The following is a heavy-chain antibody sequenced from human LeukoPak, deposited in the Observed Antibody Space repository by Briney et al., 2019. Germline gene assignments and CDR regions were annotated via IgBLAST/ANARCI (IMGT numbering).Heavy chain of an antibody. D-gene: IGHD3-10*01. CDR3: ARRAGKLELDY. Sequence: PSETLSLTCTVSGGSISSYYWSWIRQPPGKGLEWIGCIYYSGSTNYNPSLKSRVTISVDTSKNQFSLKLSSVTAADTAVYYCARRAGKLELDYWGQGTLVTVSS. J-gene: IGHJ4*02. CDR1: GGSISSYY. V-gene: IGHV4-59*01. CDR2: IYYSGST.